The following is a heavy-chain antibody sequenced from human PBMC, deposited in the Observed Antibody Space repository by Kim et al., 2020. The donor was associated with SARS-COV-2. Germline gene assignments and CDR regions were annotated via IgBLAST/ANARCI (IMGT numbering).Heavy chain of an antibody. V-gene: IGHV4-34*01. J-gene: IGHJ4*02. CDR3: AYTAMASDVDY. D-gene: IGHD5-18*01. Sequence: TASSPSLQGRITISVDTSKNQVSLKLSSVTAADTAVYYCAYTAMASDVDYWGQGTLVTVSS. CDR2: T.